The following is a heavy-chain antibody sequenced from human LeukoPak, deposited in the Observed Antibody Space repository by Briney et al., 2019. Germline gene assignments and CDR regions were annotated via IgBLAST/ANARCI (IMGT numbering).Heavy chain of an antibody. CDR3: ARVEAAYDAFDI. CDR2: IYRDGST. J-gene: IGHJ3*02. Sequence: GGSLRLSCIASEFTFSSNYMSWVRQAPGKGLEWVSIIYRDGSTYYADSVKGRFTISRDNSKNTVYLQMNSLRAEDTAVYYCARVEAAYDAFDIWGQGTMVTVSS. CDR1: EFTFSSNY. D-gene: IGHD6-25*01. V-gene: IGHV3-53*01.